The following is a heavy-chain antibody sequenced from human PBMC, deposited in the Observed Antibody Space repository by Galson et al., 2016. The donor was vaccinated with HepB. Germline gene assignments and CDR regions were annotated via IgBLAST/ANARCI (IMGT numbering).Heavy chain of an antibody. V-gene: IGHV3-23*01. Sequence: LRLSCAASGFVFSNFGLSWVRQAPGKGLEWVASISTRRTTYYPDSVQGRFTISRDNSNNTLYLQMNGLRAEDTAVYYCAKERLVRRIFDHWGQGTLVTVSS. CDR2: ISTRRTT. CDR3: AKERLVRRIFDH. D-gene: IGHD1-1*01. CDR1: GFVFSNFG. J-gene: IGHJ4*02.